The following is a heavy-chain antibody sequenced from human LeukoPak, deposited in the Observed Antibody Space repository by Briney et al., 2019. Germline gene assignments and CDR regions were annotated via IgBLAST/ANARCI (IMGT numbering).Heavy chain of an antibody. CDR3: ARDTYYDILTGYGRDY. D-gene: IGHD3-9*01. J-gene: IGHJ4*02. V-gene: IGHV3-48*03. Sequence: GGSLRLSCAASGFTFSSYEMNWVRQAPGKGLEWVSHISSSGSTIYYADSVKGRFTISRDNAKNSLYLQMNSLRAEDTAVYYCARDTYYDILTGYGRDYWGQGTLVTVSS. CDR2: ISSSGSTI. CDR1: GFTFSSYE.